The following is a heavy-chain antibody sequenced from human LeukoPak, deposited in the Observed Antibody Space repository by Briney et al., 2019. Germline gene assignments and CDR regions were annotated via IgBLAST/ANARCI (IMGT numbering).Heavy chain of an antibody. J-gene: IGHJ4*02. D-gene: IGHD5-24*01. CDR3: ARDPRDGYNSPPFDY. Sequence: ASVKVSCKASGYTFTSYYMHWVRQAPGQGLEWMGIINPSGGSTSYAQKFQGRVTMTRDTSTSTVYMELSSLGSEDTAVYYCARDPRDGYNSPPFDYWGQGTLVTVSS. CDR2: INPSGGST. CDR1: GYTFTSYY. V-gene: IGHV1-46*01.